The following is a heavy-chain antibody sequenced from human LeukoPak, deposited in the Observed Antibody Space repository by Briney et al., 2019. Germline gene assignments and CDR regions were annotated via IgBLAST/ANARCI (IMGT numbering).Heavy chain of an antibody. CDR3: ARGGFPGYFDWLRPSRDAFDI. D-gene: IGHD3-9*01. V-gene: IGHV1-2*02. CDR1: GYTFTGYY. Sequence: ASVKVSCKASGYTFTGYYMHWVRQAPGQGLEWMGWINPNSGGTNYAQKFQVRVTMTRDTSISTTYMELSMLRSDDTAVYYCARGGFPGYFDWLRPSRDAFDIWGQGTMVTVSS. J-gene: IGHJ3*02. CDR2: INPNSGGT.